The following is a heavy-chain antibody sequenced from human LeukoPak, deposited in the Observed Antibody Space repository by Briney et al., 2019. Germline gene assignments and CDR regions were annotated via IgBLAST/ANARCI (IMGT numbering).Heavy chain of an antibody. V-gene: IGHV4-61*02. Sequence: SETLSLTCTVSGGSISSGSYYWSWIRQPAGKGLEWIGRIYTSGSTNYNPSLKSRVTISVDTSKNQFSLKLSSVTAADTAVYYSLGDPLWGQGTMVTVSS. CDR3: LGDPL. D-gene: IGHD3-10*01. CDR1: GGSISSGSYY. CDR2: IYTSGST. J-gene: IGHJ3*01.